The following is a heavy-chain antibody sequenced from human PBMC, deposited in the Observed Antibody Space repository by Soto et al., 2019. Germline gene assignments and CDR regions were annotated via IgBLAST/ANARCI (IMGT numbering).Heavy chain of an antibody. D-gene: IGHD2-2*03. V-gene: IGHV3-15*01. CDR1: GFTFSNAW. Sequence: GGSLRLPCAASGFTFSNAWMSWVRQAPGKGLEWVGRIKSKTDGGTTDYAAPVKGRFTISRDDSKNTLYLQMNSLKTEDTAVYYCTTVGYCSSTSCYDYWGQGTLVTVSS. J-gene: IGHJ4*02. CDR3: TTVGYCSSTSCYDY. CDR2: IKSKTDGGTT.